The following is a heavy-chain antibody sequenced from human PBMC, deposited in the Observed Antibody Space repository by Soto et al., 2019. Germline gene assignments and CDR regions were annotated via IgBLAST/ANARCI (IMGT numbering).Heavy chain of an antibody. J-gene: IGHJ6*03. CDR2: ISSTWTI. CDR3: ARGDCTSANCFLISYFYYMDV. CDR1: GFTLSGYD. Sequence: GGSLRLSCAASGFTLSGYDMNWVRQAPGKGLEWVSYISSTWTIYYADSVKGRFTISRDNAKNSLYLQMNSLRAEDTAVYYCARGDCTSANCFLISYFYYMDVWGKGTTVTVSS. V-gene: IGHV3-48*01. D-gene: IGHD2-2*01.